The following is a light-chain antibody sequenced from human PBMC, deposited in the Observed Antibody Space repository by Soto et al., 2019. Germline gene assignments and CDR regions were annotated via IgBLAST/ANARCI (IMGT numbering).Light chain of an antibody. CDR3: QQRSNWPPWT. J-gene: IGKJ1*01. CDR2: DAS. V-gene: IGKV3-11*01. Sequence: EIVLAQSPATLSLSPGERATLSCWASQRVSSYLAWYQQKPGQAPRLLFYDASNRATGIPARFSGSGSGTDFTLTISSLEPEDFAVYYCQQRSNWPPWTFGQGTKVEIK. CDR1: QRVSSY.